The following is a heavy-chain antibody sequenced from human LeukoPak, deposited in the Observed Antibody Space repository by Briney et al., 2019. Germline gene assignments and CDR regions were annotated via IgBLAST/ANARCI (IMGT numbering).Heavy chain of an antibody. J-gene: IGHJ6*02. CDR1: GFTFRSYA. D-gene: IGHD3-9*01. CDR3: AKDLRYFDWLSHYGMDV. Sequence: GGSLRLSCAASGFTFRSYAMSWVRQAPGKGLEWVSAISGSGGSTYYADSVKGRFTISRDNSKSTLYLQMNSLRAEDTAVYYCAKDLRYFDWLSHYGMDVWGQGTTVTVSS. V-gene: IGHV3-23*01. CDR2: ISGSGGST.